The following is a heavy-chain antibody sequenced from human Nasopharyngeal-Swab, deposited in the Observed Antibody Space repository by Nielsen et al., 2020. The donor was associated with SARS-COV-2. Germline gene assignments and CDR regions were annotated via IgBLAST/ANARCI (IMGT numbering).Heavy chain of an antibody. V-gene: IGHV5-51*01. Sequence: GGSLRLSCKGSGYSFTSYWIGWVRQMHGKGLEWMGIIYPGDSATRYSPSFQGQVTISADKSISTAYLQWSSLKASDTAMYYCAREGLGEYDFWSGYPDWGQGTLVTVSS. CDR2: IYPGDSAT. CDR3: AREGLGEYDFWSGYPD. D-gene: IGHD3-3*01. CDR1: GYSFTSYW. J-gene: IGHJ4*02.